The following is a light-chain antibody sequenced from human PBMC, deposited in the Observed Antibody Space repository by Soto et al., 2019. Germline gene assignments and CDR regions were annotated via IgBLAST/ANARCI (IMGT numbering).Light chain of an antibody. CDR1: QSVSSTY. CDR2: DLS. J-gene: IGKJ2*02. V-gene: IGKV3-20*01. Sequence: EIVLTQSPGTLSLSPGESATLSCRASQSVSSTYLAWYQQKPGQAPRLLIYDLSRRTTAIPDRFSASGSGTDFTLTISRLEPEDFAVYYCQQYGSSPRTFGQGTKLEI. CDR3: QQYGSSPRT.